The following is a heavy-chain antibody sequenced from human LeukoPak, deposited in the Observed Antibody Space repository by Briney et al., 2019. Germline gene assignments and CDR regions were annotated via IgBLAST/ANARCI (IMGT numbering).Heavy chain of an antibody. D-gene: IGHD3-10*02. CDR1: GFTFSSYE. J-gene: IGHJ6*04. CDR3: AEIGITMIGGV. Sequence: GGSLRLSCAASGFTFSSYEMNWVRQAPGKGLEWVSYISSSGSTIYYADSVKGRFTISRDNAKNSLYLQMNSLRAEDTAVYYCAEIGITMIGGVWGKGTTVTISS. V-gene: IGHV3-48*03. CDR2: ISSSGSTI.